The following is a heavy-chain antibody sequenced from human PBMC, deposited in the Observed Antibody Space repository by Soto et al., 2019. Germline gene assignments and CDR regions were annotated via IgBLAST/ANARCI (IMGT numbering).Heavy chain of an antibody. D-gene: IGHD3-22*01. Sequence: PGGSLRLSCAASGFTFSSYWMHWVRHAPGKGLVWVSRINSDGSSTSYADSVKGRFTISRDNAKNTLYLQMNSLRAEDTAVYYCARSIRGRSDSSGYYNPTREYYFDYWGQGTLVTVSS. CDR2: INSDGSST. V-gene: IGHV3-74*01. CDR3: ARSIRGRSDSSGYYNPTREYYFDY. J-gene: IGHJ4*02. CDR1: GFTFSSYW.